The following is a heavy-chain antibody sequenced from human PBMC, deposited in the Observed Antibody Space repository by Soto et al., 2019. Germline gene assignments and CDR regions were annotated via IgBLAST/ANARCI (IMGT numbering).Heavy chain of an antibody. V-gene: IGHV3-33*01. Sequence: GGSLRLSCAASGFTFSSYGMHWVRQAPGKGLEWVAVIWYDGSNKYYADSVKGRFTISRDNSKNTLYLQMNSLRAEDTAVYYCAREKPAAMRDYYYYGMDVWGQGTTVTVSS. J-gene: IGHJ6*02. CDR2: IWYDGSNK. CDR1: GFTFSSYG. D-gene: IGHD2-2*01. CDR3: AREKPAAMRDYYYYGMDV.